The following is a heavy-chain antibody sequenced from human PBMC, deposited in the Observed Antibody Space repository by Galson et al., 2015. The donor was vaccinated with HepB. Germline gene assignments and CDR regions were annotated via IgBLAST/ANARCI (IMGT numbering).Heavy chain of an antibody. CDR1: GGTFSSYT. D-gene: IGHD3-22*01. V-gene: IGHV1-69*02. CDR2: IIPILGIA. Sequence: SVKVSCKASGGTFSSYTISWVRQAPGQGLEWMGRIIPILGIANYAQKFQGRVTITADKSTSTAYMELSSLRSEDTAVYYCARGPAYYYDSSGYYWGYWGQGTLVTVSS. J-gene: IGHJ4*02. CDR3: ARGPAYYYDSSGYYWGY.